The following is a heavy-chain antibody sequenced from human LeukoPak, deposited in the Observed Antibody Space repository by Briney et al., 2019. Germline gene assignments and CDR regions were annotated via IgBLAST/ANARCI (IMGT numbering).Heavy chain of an antibody. CDR2: IYYSGST. Sequence: PSETLSLTCSVSDGSMGTYYWGWIRQPPGKGLEWIGYIYYSGSTTYNPSLKSRVTVSVDTSKNQFSLKLTSMTAADTAVYYCARGRLGRQHASFFDSWGQRTLVTVSS. V-gene: IGHV4-59*08. CDR1: DGSMGTYY. D-gene: IGHD2-2*01. J-gene: IGHJ4*02. CDR3: ARGRLGRQHASFFDS.